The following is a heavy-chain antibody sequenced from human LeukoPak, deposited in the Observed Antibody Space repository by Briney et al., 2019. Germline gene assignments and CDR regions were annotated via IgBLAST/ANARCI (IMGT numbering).Heavy chain of an antibody. CDR3: VRGLRSSSSWYFDY. CDR1: GGSISNYY. J-gene: IGHJ4*02. D-gene: IGHD2-2*01. CDR2: IYHTGST. Sequence: PSETLSLTCTVSGGSISNYYWSWIRQPPRKGLEWIGYIYHTGSTNYNPSLRSRVTISVDTSKNQFSLQLTSGTAVDTAIYYCVRGLRSSSSWYFDYWGQGILVTVSS. V-gene: IGHV4-59*01.